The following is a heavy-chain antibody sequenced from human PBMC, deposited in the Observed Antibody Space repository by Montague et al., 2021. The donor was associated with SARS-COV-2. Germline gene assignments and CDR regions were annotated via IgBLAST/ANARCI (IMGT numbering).Heavy chain of an antibody. D-gene: IGHD6-19*01. CDR1: GFSLNTSGVG. V-gene: IGHV2-5*01. Sequence: PALVKPTQTLTLTCTFSGFSLNTSGVGVTWVRQPPGKALEWLAFIYWNDYKHYSPSVKSRITITKDTSKNQVVLIMTNMDPVDTGTYYCAQTYAPSAVAVDYWGQGTLVTVSS. CDR2: IYWNDYK. CDR3: AQTYAPSAVAVDY. J-gene: IGHJ4*02.